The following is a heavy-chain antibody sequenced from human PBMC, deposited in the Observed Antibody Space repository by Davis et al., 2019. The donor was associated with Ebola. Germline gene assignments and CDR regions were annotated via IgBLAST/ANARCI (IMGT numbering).Heavy chain of an antibody. CDR2: IIPILGIA. CDR3: ARFRWLQSYFDY. Sequence: SVKVSCKASGGTFSSYAISWVRQAPGQGLEWMGGIIPILGIANYAQKFQGRVTITADKSTSTAYMELSSLRSEDTAVYYCARFRWLQSYFDYWGQGTLVTVSS. CDR1: GGTFSSYA. D-gene: IGHD5-24*01. J-gene: IGHJ4*02. V-gene: IGHV1-69*10.